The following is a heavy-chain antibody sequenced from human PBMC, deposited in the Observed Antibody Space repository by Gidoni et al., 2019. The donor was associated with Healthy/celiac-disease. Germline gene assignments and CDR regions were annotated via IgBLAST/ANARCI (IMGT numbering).Heavy chain of an antibody. J-gene: IGHJ4*02. D-gene: IGHD5-18*01. V-gene: IGHV3-30*03. CDR1: GFTFSSYG. CDR2: ISYDGSNK. Sequence: QVQLVESGGGVVQPGRSLRLSCAASGFTFSSYGMHWVRQAPGKGLEGVAVISYDGSNKYYADSVKGRFTISRDNSKNSLYLQMNSLRAEDTAVYYCATPVDTAMVWRSGDYWGQGTLVTVSS. CDR3: ATPVDTAMVWRSGDY.